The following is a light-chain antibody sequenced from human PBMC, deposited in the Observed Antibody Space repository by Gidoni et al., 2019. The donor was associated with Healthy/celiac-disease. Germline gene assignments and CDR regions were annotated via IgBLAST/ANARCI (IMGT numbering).Light chain of an antibody. CDR2: AAS. V-gene: IGKV1-39*01. J-gene: IGKJ3*01. Sequence: DIQMTQSPSSLSASVGDRVTITCRASQSISSYLNWYQQKPGKAPKLLIYAASSLQSGVPSRFSGSGSGTDVTLTISSLQPEDVATYYCQQSYSTPRTFGPGTQVDIK. CDR1: QSISSY. CDR3: QQSYSTPRT.